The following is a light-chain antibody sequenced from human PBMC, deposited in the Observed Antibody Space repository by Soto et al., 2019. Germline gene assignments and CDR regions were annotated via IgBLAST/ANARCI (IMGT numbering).Light chain of an antibody. CDR2: AAS. J-gene: IGKJ2*01. Sequence: DIQMTQSPSSLSASVGDRVTITCRASQSISSYLNWYQQKPGKAPKLLIYAASSLQSGVPSRFSGSGSGTDFTLTISSLQPEDFATYYCQQSCSTSYTFGQGTKLEIK. V-gene: IGKV1-39*01. CDR3: QQSCSTSYT. CDR1: QSISSY.